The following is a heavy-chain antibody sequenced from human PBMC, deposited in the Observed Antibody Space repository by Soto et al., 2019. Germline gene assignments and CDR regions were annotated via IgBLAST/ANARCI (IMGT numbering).Heavy chain of an antibody. CDR2: TYYRSKWYN. D-gene: IGHD2-15*01. V-gene: IGHV6-1*01. CDR3: ARDHCSGGSCYPSYYYYYMDV. Sequence: SQTLSLTCAISGDSVSSNSAAWNWIRQSPSRGLEWLGRTYYRSKWYNDYAVSVKSRITINPDTSKNQFSLQLNSVTPEDTAVYYCARDHCSGGSCYPSYYYYYMDVWGKGTTVTVS. CDR1: GDSVSSNSAA. J-gene: IGHJ6*03.